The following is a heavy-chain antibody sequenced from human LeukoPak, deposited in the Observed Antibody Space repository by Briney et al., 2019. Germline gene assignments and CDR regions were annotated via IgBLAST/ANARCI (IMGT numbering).Heavy chain of an antibody. J-gene: IGHJ4*02. Sequence: ASVKVSCKASGYTFTSYYMHWVRQAPGQGLEWMGIINPSGGGTSYAQKFQGRVTMTRDTSTSTVYMELSSLRSEDTAVYYCARDKHGFWSGYYVDYWGQGTLVTVSS. V-gene: IGHV1-46*01. CDR2: INPSGGGT. CDR1: GYTFTSYY. D-gene: IGHD3-3*01. CDR3: ARDKHGFWSGYYVDY.